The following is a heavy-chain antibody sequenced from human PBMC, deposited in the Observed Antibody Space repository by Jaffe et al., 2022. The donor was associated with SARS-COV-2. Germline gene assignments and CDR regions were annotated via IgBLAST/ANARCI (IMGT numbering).Heavy chain of an antibody. D-gene: IGHD6-13*01. V-gene: IGHV3-23*01. Sequence: EVQLLESGGGLVQPGGSLRLSCAASGFTFSSYAMSWVRQAPGKGLEWVSAISGSGGSTYYADSVKGRFTISRDNSKNTLYLQMNSLRAEDTAVYYCANVAAAGKGEGYYYGMDVWGQGTTVTVSS. CDR2: ISGSGGST. CDR3: ANVAAAGKGEGYYYGMDV. J-gene: IGHJ6*02. CDR1: GFTFSSYA.